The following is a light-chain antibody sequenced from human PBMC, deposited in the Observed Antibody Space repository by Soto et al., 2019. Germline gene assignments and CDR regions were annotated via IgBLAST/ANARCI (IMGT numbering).Light chain of an antibody. CDR1: QSLLSSADNKNY. Sequence: DIVMTQSPDSLAVSLGERAAINCKSRQSLLSSADNKNYLAWYQQRSGQPPKLLISWASTRQFGVPDRFIGSGSGTDFTLTIRSLQAEDGAVYYCQQYYGAPLTFGGGTKVEIK. V-gene: IGKV4-1*01. CDR2: WAS. J-gene: IGKJ4*01. CDR3: QQYYGAPLT.